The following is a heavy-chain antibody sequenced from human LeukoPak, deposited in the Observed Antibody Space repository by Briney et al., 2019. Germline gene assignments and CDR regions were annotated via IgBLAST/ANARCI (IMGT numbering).Heavy chain of an antibody. J-gene: IGHJ4*02. Sequence: PSETLSLTCTVSGGSISSYYWSWIRQPPGKGLEWIGYIYYSGSTNYNPSLKSRVTISVDTSKNQFSLKLSSVTAADTAVYYCARAPPRIMITFGGVIAASHYFDYWGQGTLVTVSS. CDR1: GGSISSYY. CDR3: ARAPPRIMITFGGVIAASHYFDY. V-gene: IGHV4-59*12. CDR2: IYYSGST. D-gene: IGHD3-16*02.